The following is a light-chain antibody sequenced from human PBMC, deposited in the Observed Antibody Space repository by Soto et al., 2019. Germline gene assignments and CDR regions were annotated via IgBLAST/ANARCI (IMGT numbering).Light chain of an antibody. Sequence: EVVLTQSPGTLSLSPGERATLSCRTSQTVSSSYYLAWYQQKPGQAPRLLIYGASNRASGVPDRFSGSGSRTDFTLTISRLQPEDFAVYYCHHYGRSPGTFGQGTKVEIK. J-gene: IGKJ1*01. CDR2: GAS. CDR3: HHYGRSPGT. CDR1: QTVSSSYY. V-gene: IGKV3-20*01.